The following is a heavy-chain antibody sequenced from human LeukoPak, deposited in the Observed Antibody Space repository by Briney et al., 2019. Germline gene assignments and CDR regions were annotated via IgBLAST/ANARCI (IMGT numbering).Heavy chain of an antibody. CDR2: ISSSSTYI. D-gene: IGHD2-21*01. V-gene: IGHV3-21*01. CDR1: GFTFSSYN. Sequence: GGSLRLSCAASGFTFSSYNMNWVRQAPGKGLEWVSSISSSSTYIYYADSLKGRFTISRDNAKNSLYLQMNSLRAEDTAVYYCARDPYRCGGNCSFAYWGQGTLATVSS. CDR3: ARDPYRCGGNCSFAY. J-gene: IGHJ4*02.